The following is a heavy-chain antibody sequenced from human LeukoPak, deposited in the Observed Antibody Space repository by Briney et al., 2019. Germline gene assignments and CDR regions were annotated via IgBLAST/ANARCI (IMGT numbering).Heavy chain of an antibody. D-gene: IGHD3-10*01. CDR3: ARGLDYYGSGSYHGLGAFDI. CDR1: GGSFSGYY. Sequence: SETLSLTCAVYGGSFSGYYWSWIRQPPGKGLEWIGEINHSGSTNYNPSLKSRVTISVDTSKNQFSLKLSSVTAADTAVYYCARGLDYYGSGSYHGLGAFDIWGQGTMVTVSS. CDR2: INHSGST. V-gene: IGHV4-34*01. J-gene: IGHJ3*02.